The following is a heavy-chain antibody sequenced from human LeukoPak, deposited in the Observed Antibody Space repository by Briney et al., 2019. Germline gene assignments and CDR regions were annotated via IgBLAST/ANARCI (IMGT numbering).Heavy chain of an antibody. CDR2: IIPIFGTA. CDR1: GGTFSSYA. V-gene: IGHV1-69*01. J-gene: IGHJ4*02. CDR3: ARDPINTMIVVASFYY. Sequence: GASVKGSCKASGGTFSSYAISWVRQAPGQGLEWMGGIIPIFGTANYAQKFQGRVTITADESTSTAYMELSSLRSEDTAVYYCARDPINTMIVVASFYYWGQGTLVTVSS. D-gene: IGHD3-22*01.